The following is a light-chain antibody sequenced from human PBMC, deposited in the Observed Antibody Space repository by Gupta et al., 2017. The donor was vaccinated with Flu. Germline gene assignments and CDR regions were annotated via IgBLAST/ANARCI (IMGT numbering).Light chain of an antibody. CDR2: EVT. CDR3: ISYTNSNTWV. Sequence: SITISCTGTSSDVGDNDHVSWYQQHPGKAPKLMICEVTNRPSGVSNRFSGSKSGNTASLTISGLQPEDGADYYCISYTNSNTWVFGGGTKLTVL. V-gene: IGLV2-14*01. CDR1: SSDVGDNDH. J-gene: IGLJ3*02.